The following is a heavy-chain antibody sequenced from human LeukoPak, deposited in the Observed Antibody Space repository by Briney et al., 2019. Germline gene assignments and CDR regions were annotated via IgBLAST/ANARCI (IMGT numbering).Heavy chain of an antibody. CDR3: ARAQEYILTGYYPGVCDY. D-gene: IGHD3-9*01. CDR1: GYSFILYG. Sequence: GASVKVSCKTSGYSFILYGISWVRQAPGQGPEWMGWISTSTGDTKYTQKFQGRVTLTTDTSTSTAYMELSSLRSDDTAVYYCARAQEYILTGYYPGVCDYWGQGTLVTVSS. CDR2: ISTSTGDT. V-gene: IGHV1-18*01. J-gene: IGHJ4*02.